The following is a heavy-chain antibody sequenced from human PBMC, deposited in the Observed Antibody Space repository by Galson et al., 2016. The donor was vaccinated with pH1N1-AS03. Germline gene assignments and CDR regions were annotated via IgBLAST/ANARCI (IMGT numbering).Heavy chain of an antibody. J-gene: IGHJ5*02. D-gene: IGHD2-15*01. CDR3: ERDRGDCSGGSCSQDGWFDP. CDR2: VSARGTT. CDR1: GASVSHYASY. V-gene: IGHV4-39*07. Sequence: TLSLTCSVSGASVSHYASYWGWIRQAPGKGLEWIATVSARGTTYHNPSLDSRLTISLDTSKNHFSLTLTSVTAADTAMYYCERDRGDCSGGSCSQDGWFDPWGQGTLVVVSS.